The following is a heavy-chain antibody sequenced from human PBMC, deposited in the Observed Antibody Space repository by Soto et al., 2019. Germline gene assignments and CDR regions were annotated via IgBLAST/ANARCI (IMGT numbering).Heavy chain of an antibody. Sequence: GGSLRLSCAASGFTFSDYYMSWIRQAPGKGLEWVSYISSSSSYTNYADSVKGRFTISRDNAKNSLYLQMNSLRAEDTAVYYCARDGTHEKRYCSGGSCYAYDYWGQGTLVTVSS. CDR3: ARDGTHEKRYCSGGSCYAYDY. V-gene: IGHV3-11*06. D-gene: IGHD2-15*01. CDR2: ISSSSSYT. CDR1: GFTFSDYY. J-gene: IGHJ4*02.